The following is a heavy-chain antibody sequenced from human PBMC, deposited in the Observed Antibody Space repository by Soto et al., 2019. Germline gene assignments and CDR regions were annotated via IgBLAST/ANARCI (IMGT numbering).Heavy chain of an antibody. D-gene: IGHD5-18*01. J-gene: IGHJ2*01. CDR2: IYYSGST. V-gene: IGHV4-59*01. Sequence: SETLSLTCTVSGGSISSYYWSWIRQPPGKGLEWIGYIYYSGSTNYNPSLKSRVTISVDTSKNQFSLKLSSVTAADTAVYYCARERRGRGYSYGTDVYRHFDLWGRGTLVTVSS. CDR1: GGSISSYY. CDR3: ARERRGRGYSYGTDVYRHFDL.